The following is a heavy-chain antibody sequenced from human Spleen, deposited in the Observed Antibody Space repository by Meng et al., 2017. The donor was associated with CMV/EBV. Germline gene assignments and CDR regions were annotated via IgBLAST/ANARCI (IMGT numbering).Heavy chain of an antibody. V-gene: IGHV3-73*01. J-gene: IGHJ5*02. D-gene: IGHD2-2*01. CDR1: AFMFRGPA. CDR3: TRLWSTGGFDP. Sequence: ASAFMFRGPALHWLRQAPGHGLEWVGRVRTRGNNYAAEYAASVEGRFTISRDDSKRTAYLQMNSLKTEDTAVYYCTRLWSTGGFDPWGQGTLVTVSS. CDR2: VRTRGNNYAA.